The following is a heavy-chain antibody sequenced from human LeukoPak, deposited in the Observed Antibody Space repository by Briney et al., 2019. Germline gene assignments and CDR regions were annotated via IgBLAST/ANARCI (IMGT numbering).Heavy chain of an antibody. J-gene: IGHJ4*02. V-gene: IGHV1-69*04. CDR2: IIPILGIA. CDR3: ATGYGSGSYVGYFDY. CDR1: GGTFISYA. Sequence: GASVKVSCKASGGTFISYAISWVRQAPGQGLEWMGRIIPILGIANYAQKFQGRVTITADKSTSTAYMELSSLRSEDTAVYYCATGYGSGSYVGYFDYWGQGTLVTVSS. D-gene: IGHD3-10*01.